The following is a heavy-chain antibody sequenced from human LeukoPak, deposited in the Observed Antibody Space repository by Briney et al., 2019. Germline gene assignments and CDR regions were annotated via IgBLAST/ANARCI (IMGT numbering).Heavy chain of an antibody. J-gene: IGHJ4*02. Sequence: GGSLRLSCAPSGFTFSSYWMSWVRQAPGKGLEGVANIKQDGSEKYYVDSVKGRFTISRDNAKNSLYLQMNSLRAEDTAVYFCATWDDYGDFVAFEYWGQGTLVTVSS. CDR1: GFTFSSYW. CDR3: ATWDDYGDFVAFEY. V-gene: IGHV3-7*01. D-gene: IGHD4-17*01. CDR2: IKQDGSEK.